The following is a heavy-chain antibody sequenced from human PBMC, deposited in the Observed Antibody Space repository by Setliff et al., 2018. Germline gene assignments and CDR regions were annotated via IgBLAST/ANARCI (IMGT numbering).Heavy chain of an antibody. V-gene: IGHV4-39*01. CDR1: GGSVSDSTYY. D-gene: IGHD3-22*01. CDR3: ARAHTWSLPNDNSGYPGWFDP. CDR2: IYYSGST. Sequence: SETLSLTCTVSGGSVSDSTYYWGWVRQPPGKGLEWIGSIYYSGSTYYNPSLRSRVTISVDTSKNQFSLNVNSVAAADTAVYYCARAHTWSLPNDNSGYPGWFDPWGQGTLVTVSS. J-gene: IGHJ5*02.